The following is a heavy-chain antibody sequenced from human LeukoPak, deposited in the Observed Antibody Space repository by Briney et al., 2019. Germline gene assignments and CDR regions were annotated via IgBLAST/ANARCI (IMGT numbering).Heavy chain of an antibody. CDR2: ISYDGSNK. V-gene: IGHV3-30*03. CDR3: ATGEYYFDY. D-gene: IGHD3-10*01. CDR1: GFTFSSYG. Sequence: GGSLRLSCAASGFTFSSYGMHWVRQAPGKGLEWVAVISYDGSNKYYADSVKGRFTISRDNSKDTLYLQMNSLRAEDTAVYYCATGEYYFDYWGQGTLVTVSS. J-gene: IGHJ4*02.